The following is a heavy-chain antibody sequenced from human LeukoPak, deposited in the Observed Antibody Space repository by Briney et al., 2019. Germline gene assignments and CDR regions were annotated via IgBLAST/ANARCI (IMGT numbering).Heavy chain of an antibody. CDR3: ARPGRYSNYVRGYYYYYMDV. CDR2: INHSGST. CDR1: GGSFSGYY. J-gene: IGHJ6*03. V-gene: IGHV4-34*01. D-gene: IGHD4-11*01. Sequence: SETLSLTCAVYGGSFSGYYWSWIRQPPGKGLEWIGEINHSGSTNYNPSLKSRVIISVDTSKNQFSLKLSSVTAADTAVYYCARPGRYSNYVRGYYYYYMDVWGKGTTVTVSS.